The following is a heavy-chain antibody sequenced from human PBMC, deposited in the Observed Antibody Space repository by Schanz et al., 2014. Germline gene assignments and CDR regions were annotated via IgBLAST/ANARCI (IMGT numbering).Heavy chain of an antibody. CDR3: ARARFTGYYMDV. CDR1: GGSISSSSYY. V-gene: IGHV4-39*07. CDR2: IYYTGST. Sequence: QLQLQESGPGLVKPSETLSLTCTVSGGSISSSSYYWGWIRQPPGKGLEWIGSIYYTGSTYYNPSLKSRVTKSVDTSKNQLSLKLSSVTAADTAVYYCARARFTGYYMDVWGQGTAVTVSS. D-gene: IGHD3-9*01. J-gene: IGHJ6*02.